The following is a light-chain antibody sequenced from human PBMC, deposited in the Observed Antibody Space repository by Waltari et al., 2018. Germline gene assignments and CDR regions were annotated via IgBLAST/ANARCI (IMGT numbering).Light chain of an antibody. V-gene: IGLV2-23*01. Sequence: QPALTQPASGSGSPGQSITISCSGPAGDVGTYNLISWYQQYPGQAPHLMLYQADMRPSGISGRCDGSKFGYPASFTISVLQAEDEAEYHCSSYAGSSTWVFGGGTKLTVL. CDR2: QAD. CDR1: AGDVGTYNL. CDR3: SSYAGSSTWV. J-gene: IGLJ3*02.